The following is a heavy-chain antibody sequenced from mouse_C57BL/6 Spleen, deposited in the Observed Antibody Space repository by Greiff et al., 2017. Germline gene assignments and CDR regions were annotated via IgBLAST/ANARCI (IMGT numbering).Heavy chain of an antibody. V-gene: IGHV5-4*03. CDR1: GFTFSSYA. D-gene: IGHD5-1*01. CDR2: ISDGGSYT. Sequence: DVMLVESGGGLVKPGGSLKLSCAASGFTFSSYAMSWVRQTPEKRLEWVATISDGGSYTYYPDNVKGRFTISRDNAKNNLYLQMSHLKSEDTAMYYCARRDLHYFDYWGQGTTLTVSS. CDR3: ARRDLHYFDY. J-gene: IGHJ2*01.